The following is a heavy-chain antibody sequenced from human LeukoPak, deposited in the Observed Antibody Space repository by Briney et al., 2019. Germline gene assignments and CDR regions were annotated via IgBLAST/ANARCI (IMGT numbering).Heavy chain of an antibody. V-gene: IGHV4-34*01. CDR1: GGSVSGSYY. D-gene: IGHD2-2*01. Sequence: SETLSLTCTVSGGSVSGSYYWNWIRQPPGKGLEWIGEIHHSGSINYNPSLKSRVTISVDTSKNQFSLKLSSVTAADTAVYYCARGGYPDIVVVPAATGSSSSDWFDPWGQGTLVTVSS. CDR2: IHHSGSI. J-gene: IGHJ5*02. CDR3: ARGGYPDIVVVPAATGSSSSDWFDP.